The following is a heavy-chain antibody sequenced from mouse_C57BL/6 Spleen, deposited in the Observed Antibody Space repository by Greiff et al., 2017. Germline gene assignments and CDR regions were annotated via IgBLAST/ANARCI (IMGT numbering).Heavy chain of an antibody. CDR2: IDPSDSYT. J-gene: IGHJ2*01. V-gene: IGHV1-69*01. CDR1: GYTFTSYW. D-gene: IGHD1-1*01. CDR3: ARGDITTVVATDY. Sequence: QVQLQQPGAELVMPGASVKLSCKASGYTFTSYWMHWVKQRPGQGLEWIGEIDPSDSYTNYNQKFKGKSTLTVDKSSSTAYMQLSSLTSEDSAVYYCARGDITTVVATDYWGQGTTLTVSS.